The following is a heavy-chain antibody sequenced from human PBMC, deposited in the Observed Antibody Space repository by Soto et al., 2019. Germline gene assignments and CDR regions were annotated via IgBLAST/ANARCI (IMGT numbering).Heavy chain of an antibody. V-gene: IGHV3-30*18. D-gene: IGHD1-26*01. Sequence: GGSLRLSCAASGFTFSSYGMHWVSPAPGKGVEWVAGISYDGSNKSYSDSVKGRFTISRDNSKNTLYLQMNSLRAEDTAVYYCAKDLAYSGIYYYYDGMDVWGQGTTVTVSS. CDR3: AKDLAYSGIYYYYDGMDV. CDR1: GFTFSSYG. CDR2: ISYDGSNK. J-gene: IGHJ6*02.